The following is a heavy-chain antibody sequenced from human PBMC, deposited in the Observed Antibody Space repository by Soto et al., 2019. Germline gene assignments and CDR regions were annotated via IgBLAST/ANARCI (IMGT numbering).Heavy chain of an antibody. CDR2: ISSTGRRT. V-gene: IGHV3-23*01. J-gene: IGHJ4*02. Sequence: VGSLRLSCGRSGFNFANYAMGWVRQAPGKGLEWVSGISSTGRRTYYADSVRGRFSISRDNSKNTVDLQINSLRAEDTAVYYCAKVANVGVVVEYFDHWGQGSLVTVSS. CDR3: AKVANVGVVVEYFDH. D-gene: IGHD3-3*01. CDR1: GFNFANYA.